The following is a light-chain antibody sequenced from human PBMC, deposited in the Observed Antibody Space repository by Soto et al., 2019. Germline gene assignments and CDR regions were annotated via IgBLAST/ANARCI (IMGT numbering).Light chain of an antibody. CDR1: QRVLYSSNNKHY. CDR3: LQYYSTGT. Sequence: DIVLTKSPDSLAVSLGERATINCKSSQRVLYSSNNKHYLAWYQHKPGQPPKLLIYWASTRESGVPDRFSGSGSGTDFTLTISSLQAEDVAVYYCLQYYSTGTFGQGTKVEIK. CDR2: WAS. J-gene: IGKJ1*01. V-gene: IGKV4-1*01.